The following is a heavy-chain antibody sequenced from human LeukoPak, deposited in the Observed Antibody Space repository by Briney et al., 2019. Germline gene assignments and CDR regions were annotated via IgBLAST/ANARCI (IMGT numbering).Heavy chain of an antibody. Sequence: GASAKVSCKASGYTFTSYDINWVRQATGQGLEWMGWMNPNSGNTGYAQKFQGRVTMTRNTSISTAYMELSSLRSEDTAVYYCARAHWGRQYYYGMDVWGQGTTVTVSS. CDR1: GYTFTSYD. J-gene: IGHJ6*02. CDR3: ARAHWGRQYYYGMDV. V-gene: IGHV1-8*01. D-gene: IGHD7-27*01. CDR2: MNPNSGNT.